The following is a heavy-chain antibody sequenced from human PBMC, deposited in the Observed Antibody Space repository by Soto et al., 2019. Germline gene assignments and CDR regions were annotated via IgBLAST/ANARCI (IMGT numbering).Heavy chain of an antibody. CDR2: INAGNGNT. V-gene: IGHV1-18*01. D-gene: IGHD6-13*01. J-gene: IGHJ6*02. Sequence: ASVKVSCKASGYTFTNFGISWVRQAPGQRLEWMGWINAGNGNTKYSQKFQGRVTITRDTSASTAYMELRSLRSDDTAVYYCAREKIAAAETNYYCYGMDVWGQGTTVTVSS. CDR1: GYTFTNFG. CDR3: AREKIAAAETNYYCYGMDV.